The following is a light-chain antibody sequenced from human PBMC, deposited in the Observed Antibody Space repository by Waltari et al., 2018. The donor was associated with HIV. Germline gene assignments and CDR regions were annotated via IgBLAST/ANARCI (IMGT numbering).Light chain of an antibody. Sequence: QSALTQPASVSGSPGQSITIPCTGTSSDIGSYNRVSWYQQHPGKAPNLMIYDVSNRPSGVSDRFSGSKSGNTASLTISGLQAEDEAHYYCSSYTTSSTFFGGGTKLTVL. CDR3: SSYTTSSTF. V-gene: IGLV2-14*01. J-gene: IGLJ2*01. CDR2: DVS. CDR1: SSDIGSYNR.